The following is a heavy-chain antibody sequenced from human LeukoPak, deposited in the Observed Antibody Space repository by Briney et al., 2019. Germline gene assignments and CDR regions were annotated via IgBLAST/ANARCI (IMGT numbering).Heavy chain of an antibody. CDR2: IWYDGSNK. CDR3: AKSSYYDSSGYYREYYFDY. V-gene: IGHV3-33*06. D-gene: IGHD3-22*01. Sequence: GGSLRLSCAASGFTFSSYGMHWVRQAPGKGLEWVAVIWYDGSNKYYADSVKGRFTISRDNSKSTLFLQMNSLRAEDTAVYYCAKSSYYDSSGYYREYYFDYWGQGTLVTVSS. CDR1: GFTFSSYG. J-gene: IGHJ4*02.